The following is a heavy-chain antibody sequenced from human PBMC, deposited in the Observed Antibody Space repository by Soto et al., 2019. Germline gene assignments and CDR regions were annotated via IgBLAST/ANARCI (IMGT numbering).Heavy chain of an antibody. D-gene: IGHD3-22*01. V-gene: IGHV4-31*03. CDR1: GDSISRIDYY. CDR3: AREGGSYDSGGYLIRGAFDI. CDR2: IYFRGNT. J-gene: IGHJ3*02. Sequence: SETLCLTCSVSGDSISRIDYYWTWIRQHPEKGLEWIGNIYFRGNTYYSPSLESRLTISVDTSKNQFSLKLTSVTAADTAVYYCAREGGSYDSGGYLIRGAFDIWGQGTMVTVSS.